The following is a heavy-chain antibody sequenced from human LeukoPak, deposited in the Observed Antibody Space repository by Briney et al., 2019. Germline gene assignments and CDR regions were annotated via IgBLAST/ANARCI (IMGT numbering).Heavy chain of an antibody. V-gene: IGHV3-48*03. CDR2: ISSSGSTI. J-gene: IGHJ5*02. CDR3: ARDFYSSSWQRDWFDP. Sequence: PGGSLRLSCAASGFTFSSYEMNWVRQAPGKGLEWVSYISSSGSTIYYADSVKGRFTISRDNAKNSLYLQMNSLRAEDTAVYYCARDFYSSSWQRDWFDPWGQGTLVTVSS. D-gene: IGHD6-13*01. CDR1: GFTFSSYE.